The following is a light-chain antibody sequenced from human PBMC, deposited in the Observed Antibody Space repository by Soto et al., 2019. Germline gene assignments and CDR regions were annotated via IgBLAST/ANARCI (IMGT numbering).Light chain of an antibody. CDR1: QSVSSY. J-gene: IGKJ5*01. V-gene: IGKV3-11*01. CDR3: QQRSNWPPIT. Sequence: EIVLTQSPATLSFAPGEIATLSRRASQSVSSYLAWYQQKPGQAPRLLIYDASNRATGIPARFSGSGSGTDFTLTISSLEPEDFAVYFCQQRSNWPPITFGQGTRLEIK. CDR2: DAS.